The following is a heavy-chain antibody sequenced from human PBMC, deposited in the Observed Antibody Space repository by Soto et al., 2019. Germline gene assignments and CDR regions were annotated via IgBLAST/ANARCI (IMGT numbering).Heavy chain of an antibody. CDR1: GGSFSGYY. D-gene: IGHD6-13*01. V-gene: IGHV4-34*01. CDR2: INHSGST. CDR3: ARDSSSWYGVFRYNWFDP. J-gene: IGHJ5*02. Sequence: PSETLSLTCAVYGGSFSGYYWSWIRQPPGKGLEWIGEINHSGSTNYNPSLKSRVTISVDTSKNQFSLKLSSVTAADTAVYYCARDSSSWYGVFRYNWFDPWGQGTLVTVSS.